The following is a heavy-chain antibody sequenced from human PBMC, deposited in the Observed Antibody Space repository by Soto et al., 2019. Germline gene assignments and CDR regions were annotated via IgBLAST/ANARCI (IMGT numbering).Heavy chain of an antibody. CDR2: IKTDGSTT. Sequence: EVQLVESGGGLVQPGESLRLSCEASGFTFSNHWMHWVLQAPGKGPVWVARIKTDGSTTNYADYVKGRFTVSRDNAKNTLFLQMNSLRVEDTAVYYCARNWNGVDYWGQGTLVTVSS. CDR1: GFTFSNHW. V-gene: IGHV3-74*01. CDR3: ARNWNGVDY. D-gene: IGHD1-1*01. J-gene: IGHJ4*02.